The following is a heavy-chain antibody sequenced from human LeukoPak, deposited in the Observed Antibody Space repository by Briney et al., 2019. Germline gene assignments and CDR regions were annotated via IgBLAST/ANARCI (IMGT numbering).Heavy chain of an antibody. D-gene: IGHD3-16*01. Sequence: PSETLSLTCTVSGGSISSSSYYWGWIRQPPGKGLEWIGSIYYSGSTYYNPPLKSRVTISVDTSKNQFSLKLSSVTAADTAVYYCARERGGEQASNFDYWGQGTLVTVSS. J-gene: IGHJ4*02. CDR2: IYYSGST. CDR1: GGSISSSSYY. CDR3: ARERGGEQASNFDY. V-gene: IGHV4-39*07.